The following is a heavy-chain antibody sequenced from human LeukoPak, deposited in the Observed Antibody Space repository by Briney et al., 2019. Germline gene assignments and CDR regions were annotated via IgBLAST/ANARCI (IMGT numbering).Heavy chain of an antibody. CDR3: ARDRWTPLRWSWFDP. V-gene: IGHV1-69*04. CDR1: GYTFTKYG. CDR2: IIPILGIA. D-gene: IGHD4-23*01. Sequence: VASVKVSCKASGYTFTKYGISWVRQAPGQGLEWMGRIIPILGIANYAQKFQGRVTITADKSTSTAYMELSSLRSEDTAVYYCARDRWTPLRWSWFDPWGQGTLVTVSS. J-gene: IGHJ5*02.